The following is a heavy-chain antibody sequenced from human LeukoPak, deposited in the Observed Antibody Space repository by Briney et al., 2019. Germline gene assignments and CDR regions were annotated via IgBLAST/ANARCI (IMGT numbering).Heavy chain of an antibody. Sequence: ASVKVSCKASGYTFTSYYMHWVRQAPGQGLEWMGIINPSGGSTSYAQKFQGRVTMTRDTSTSTVYMELSSLRSEDTAVYYRARELGGDYYDSSGYYGGDYWGQGTLVTVSS. V-gene: IGHV1-46*01. D-gene: IGHD3-22*01. CDR1: GYTFTSYY. J-gene: IGHJ4*02. CDR3: ARELGGDYYDSSGYYGGDY. CDR2: INPSGGST.